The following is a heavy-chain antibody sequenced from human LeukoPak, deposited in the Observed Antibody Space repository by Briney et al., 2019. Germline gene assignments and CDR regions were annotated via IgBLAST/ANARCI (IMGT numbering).Heavy chain of an antibody. CDR2: ISYDGSNK. Sequence: PGGSLRLSCAASGFTFSSYAMHWVRQAPGKGLEWVAVISYDGSNKYYADSVKGRFTISRDNSKNTLYLQMNSLRAEDTAVYYCARDEGLERGGSTIFDYWGQGTLVTVSS. D-gene: IGHD3-16*01. CDR3: ARDEGLERGGSTIFDY. J-gene: IGHJ4*02. CDR1: GFTFSSYA. V-gene: IGHV3-30-3*01.